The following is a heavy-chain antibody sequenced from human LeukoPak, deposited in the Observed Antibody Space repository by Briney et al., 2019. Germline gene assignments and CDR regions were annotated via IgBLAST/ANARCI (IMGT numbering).Heavy chain of an antibody. V-gene: IGHV4-61*02. CDR1: GGSISSGSYY. D-gene: IGHD6-6*01. Sequence: SQTLPLTCTVSGGSISSGSYYWSWIRQPAGKGLEWIGRIYTSGSTNYNPSLKSRVTISVDTSENQFSLKLSSVTAADTAVYYCTRVADGDYFDYWGQGTLVTVSS. CDR2: IYTSGST. CDR3: TRVADGDYFDY. J-gene: IGHJ4*02.